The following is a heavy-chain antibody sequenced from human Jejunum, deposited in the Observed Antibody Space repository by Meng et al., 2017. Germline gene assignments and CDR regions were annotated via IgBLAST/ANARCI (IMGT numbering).Heavy chain of an antibody. CDR3: AKDPRSSGWYGGNAFGI. V-gene: IGHV3-23*01. J-gene: IGHJ3*02. Sequence: GESLKISCAASGFTFSDYGMSWVRQAPGKGLDWVSTIIGSGGSTYYAESVKGRFTISRDNSKNTLYLQMNSLRAEDTAVYYCAKDPRSSGWYGGNAFGIWGQGTVVTVSS. D-gene: IGHD6-19*01. CDR2: IIGSGGST. CDR1: GFTFSDYG.